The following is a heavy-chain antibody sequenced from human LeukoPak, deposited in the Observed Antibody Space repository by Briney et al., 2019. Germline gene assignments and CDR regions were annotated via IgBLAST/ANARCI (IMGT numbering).Heavy chain of an antibody. J-gene: IGHJ6*02. CDR2: ISYDGSNK. Sequence: GRSLRLSCAASGFTFSSYAMHWVRQAPGKGLEWVAVISYDGSNKYYADSVKGRFTISRDNSKNTLYLQMNSLRAEDTAVYYCARGLIKKYYYGMDVWGQGTTATVSS. CDR1: GFTFSSYA. CDR3: ARGLIKKYYYGMDV. V-gene: IGHV3-30-3*01.